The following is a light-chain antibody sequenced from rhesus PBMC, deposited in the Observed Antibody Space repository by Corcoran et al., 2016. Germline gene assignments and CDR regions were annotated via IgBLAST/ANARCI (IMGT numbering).Light chain of an antibody. J-gene: IGKJ1*01. CDR2: KAS. CDR1: QGISIW. Sequence: DIQMTQSPSSLSASVGDRVTIICRASQGISIWLAWYQQKPGNAPKLLIYKASTLQSGVPSRFTGSGSGTEFTLTIRSLQPEDFATYYCRQHDSAPRTFGQGTKVEIK. CDR3: RQHDSAPRT. V-gene: IGKV1-21*01.